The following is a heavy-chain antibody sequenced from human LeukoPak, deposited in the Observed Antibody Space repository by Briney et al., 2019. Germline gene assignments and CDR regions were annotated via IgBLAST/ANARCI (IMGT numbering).Heavy chain of an antibody. Sequence: GRSLRLSCAASGFTFSSYGMHWVRQAPGKGLEWVALTSYDGSNKDYADSVKGRFTISRDNAKNSLYLQMNSLRAEDTAVYCCARSQTGYSSGWPTDYWGQGTLVTVSS. V-gene: IGHV3-30*04. CDR1: GFTFSSYG. CDR3: ARSQTGYSSGWPTDY. CDR2: TSYDGSNK. D-gene: IGHD6-19*01. J-gene: IGHJ4*02.